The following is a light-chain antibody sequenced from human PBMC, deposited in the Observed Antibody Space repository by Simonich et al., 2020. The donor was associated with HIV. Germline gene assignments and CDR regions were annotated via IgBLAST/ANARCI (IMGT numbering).Light chain of an antibody. J-gene: IGKJ2*01. CDR3: QQYGSSPPYT. CDR2: GAS. V-gene: IGKV3-20*01. CDR1: QSVISN. Sequence: EIVMTQSPATLSVSPGARATLSCRASQSVISNLSWYQQKPGPAPRLLIYGASTRATGIPDRFSGSGSGTDFTLTISRLETEDFAVYYCQQYGSSPPYTFGQGTKLEIK.